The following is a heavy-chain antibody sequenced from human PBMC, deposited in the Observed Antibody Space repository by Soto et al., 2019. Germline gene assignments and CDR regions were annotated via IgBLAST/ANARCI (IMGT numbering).Heavy chain of an antibody. CDR1: GLTFSQYW. CDR2: ISDDGTIT. CDR3: ATAVDYDFWSGTTHYGMDV. D-gene: IGHD3-3*01. Sequence: GGSLRLSCAASGLTFSQYWMHWVRQAPGQGLVWVSRISDDGTITDYADSVKGRFTVSRDNARNTHSLQMNSLRSEDTAVYFCATAVDYDFWSGTTHYGMDVWGRGTTVTVSS. V-gene: IGHV3-74*01. J-gene: IGHJ6*02.